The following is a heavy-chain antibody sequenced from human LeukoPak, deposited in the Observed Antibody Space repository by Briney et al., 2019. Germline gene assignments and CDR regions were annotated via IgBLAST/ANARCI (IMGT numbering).Heavy chain of an antibody. CDR2: ISGSGGST. J-gene: IGHJ3*02. CDR1: GFTFSSYA. Sequence: PGGSLRLSCAASGFTFSSYAMSWVRQAPGKGLEWVSAISGSGGSTYYADSVKGRFTISRDNSKNTLYLQMNSLRAEDTAVYYCAKTESIYYDSSGHRPRNDAFDIWGQGTMVTVSS. V-gene: IGHV3-23*01. CDR3: AKTESIYYDSSGHRPRNDAFDI. D-gene: IGHD3-22*01.